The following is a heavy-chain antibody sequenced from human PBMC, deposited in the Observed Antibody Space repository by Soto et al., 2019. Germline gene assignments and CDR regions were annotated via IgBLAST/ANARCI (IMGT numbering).Heavy chain of an antibody. V-gene: IGHV5-10-1*01. CDR1: GYSFSNDW. Sequence: PGASLTISCEGSGYSFSNDWIKWVRQVSGKGLEGMGRIAPTDSFTYYSASFQGHVTFSVDKLTSIAYVQWSSLKASDPAMYYCGRQGGDGYHTGYGVQGTLASVSP. J-gene: IGHJ4*02. CDR2: IAPTDSFT. D-gene: IGHD2-21*01. CDR3: GRQGGDGYHTGY.